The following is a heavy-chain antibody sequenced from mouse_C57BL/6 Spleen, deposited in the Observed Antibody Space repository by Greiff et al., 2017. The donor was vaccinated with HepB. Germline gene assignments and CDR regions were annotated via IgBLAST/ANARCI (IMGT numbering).Heavy chain of an antibody. V-gene: IGHV5-9-1*02. CDR3: TRGVYDYDGFAY. J-gene: IGHJ3*01. CDR1: GFTFSSYA. D-gene: IGHD2-4*01. Sequence: EVQVVESGEGLVKPGGSLKLSCAASGFTFSSYAMSWVRQTPEKRLEWVAYISSGGDYIYYADTVKGRFTISRDNARNTLYLQMSSLKSEDTAMYYCTRGVYDYDGFAYWGQGTLVTVSA. CDR2: ISSGGDYI.